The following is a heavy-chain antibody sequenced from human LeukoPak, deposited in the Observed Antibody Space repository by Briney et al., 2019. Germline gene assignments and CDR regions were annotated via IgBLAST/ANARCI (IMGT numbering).Heavy chain of an antibody. CDR2: IWYGGSNK. Sequence: GSLRLSCVASGFSLSRFGMHWVRQAPGKGLEWVAVIWYGGSNKYYADSVKGRFTISRDNSKNTLYLQMNSLRAEDTAVYYCAKALGYCSSTSCLYFDYWGQGTLVTVSS. D-gene: IGHD2-2*01. V-gene: IGHV3-33*06. CDR1: GFSLSRFG. CDR3: AKALGYCSSTSCLYFDY. J-gene: IGHJ4*02.